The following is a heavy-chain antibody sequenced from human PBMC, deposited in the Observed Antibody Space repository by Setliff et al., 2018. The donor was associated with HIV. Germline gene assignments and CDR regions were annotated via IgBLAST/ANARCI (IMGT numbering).Heavy chain of an antibody. CDR1: GYTVTTYG. V-gene: IGHV7-4-1*02. CDR2: FNTETRNP. J-gene: IGHJ6*02. D-gene: IGHD3-16*01. Sequence: GASVKVSCKASGYTVTTYGISWVRQAPGQGLEWMGWFNTETRNPTYAQGFTGRFVFSLDTSVSTAYLQISSLKAEDTAVYYCARGGADYGMDVWGQGTTVTVSS. CDR3: ARGGADYGMDV.